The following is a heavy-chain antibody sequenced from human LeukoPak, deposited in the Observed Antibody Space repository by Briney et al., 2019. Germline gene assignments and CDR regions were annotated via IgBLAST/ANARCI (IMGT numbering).Heavy chain of an antibody. Sequence: GESLKISCKGSGYSFTSYWMGWVRQMPGKGLEWMGIIYPGDSDTRYSPSFQGQVTISADKSISTAYLQWSSLKASDTAMYYCARQGDYYDSSGYQNAFDIWGQGTMVTVSS. J-gene: IGHJ3*02. CDR3: ARQGDYYDSSGYQNAFDI. CDR2: IYPGDSDT. D-gene: IGHD3-22*01. V-gene: IGHV5-51*01. CDR1: GYSFTSYW.